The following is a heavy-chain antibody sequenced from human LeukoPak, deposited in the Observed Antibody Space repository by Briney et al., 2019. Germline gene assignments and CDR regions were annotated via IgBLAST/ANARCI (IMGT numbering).Heavy chain of an antibody. CDR2: IYYSGST. CDR3: ARDEGANFFDY. CDR1: GGSISSYY. D-gene: IGHD1-26*01. Sequence: PSETLSLTCTVSGGSISSYYWSWIRQPPGKGLDWIGYIYYSGSTNYNPSLKSRVTISVDTSKNQFSLELSSATAADTAVYYCARDEGANFFDYWGQGTLVTVSS. V-gene: IGHV4-59*01. J-gene: IGHJ4*02.